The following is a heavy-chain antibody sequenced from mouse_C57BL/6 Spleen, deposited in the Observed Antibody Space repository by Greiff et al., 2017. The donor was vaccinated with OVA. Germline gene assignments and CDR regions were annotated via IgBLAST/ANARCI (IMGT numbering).Heavy chain of an antibody. CDR2: ISSGSSTI. CDR3: ARDPYNYLYYFDY. Sequence: EVQRVESGGGLVKPGGSLKLSCAASGFTFSDYGMHWVRQAPEKGLEWVAYISSGSSTIYYADTVKGRFTISRDNAKNTLFLQMTSLRSEDTAVYYCARDPYNYLYYFDYWGQGTTLTVSS. CDR1: GFTFSDYG. D-gene: IGHD2-12*01. V-gene: IGHV5-17*01. J-gene: IGHJ2*01.